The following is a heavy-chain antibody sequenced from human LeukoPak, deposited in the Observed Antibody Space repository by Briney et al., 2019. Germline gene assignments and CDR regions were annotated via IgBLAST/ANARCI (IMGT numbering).Heavy chain of an antibody. CDR2: IWSDSAEI. D-gene: IGHD1-26*01. CDR1: GFIFSRYT. J-gene: IGHJ4*02. V-gene: IGHV3-21*04. CDR3: ARERGAY. Sequence: GGSLRLSCAASGFIFSRYTINWVRQAPGKGLEWVSSIWSDSAEIHYADSVKGRFTTSRDNSKNTLYLQMNSLRAEDTAVYYCARERGAYWGQGTLVTVSS.